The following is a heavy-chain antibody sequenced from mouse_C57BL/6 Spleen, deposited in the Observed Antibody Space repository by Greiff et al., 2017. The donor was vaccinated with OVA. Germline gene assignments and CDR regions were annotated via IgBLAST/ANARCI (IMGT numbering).Heavy chain of an antibody. V-gene: IGHV6-3*01. D-gene: IGHD6-1*01. J-gene: IGHJ2*01. Sequence: EVKLQESGGGLVQPGGSMKLSCVASGFTFSNYWMNWVRQSPEKGLEWVAQIRLKSDNYATHYAESVKGRFTISRDDSKSSVYLQMNNLRAEDTGIYYCSTTLYYCDYWGQGTTLTVSS. CDR3: STTLYYCDY. CDR1: GFTFSNYW. CDR2: IRLKSDNYAT.